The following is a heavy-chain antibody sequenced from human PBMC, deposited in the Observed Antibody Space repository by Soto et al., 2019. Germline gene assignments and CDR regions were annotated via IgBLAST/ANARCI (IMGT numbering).Heavy chain of an antibody. CDR3: ARVYYDSSGYYYYFDY. D-gene: IGHD3-22*01. J-gene: IGHJ4*02. Sequence: PSETLSLTCTVSGGSIISGDYYWSWIRQPPGKGLEWIGYIYYSGSTFYTPSLKTRVTISVDTSKNQFSLKLNSVTAADTAVYYCARVYYDSSGYYYYFDYWGQGTLVTVSS. CDR1: GGSIISGDYY. CDR2: IYYSGST. V-gene: IGHV4-30-4*01.